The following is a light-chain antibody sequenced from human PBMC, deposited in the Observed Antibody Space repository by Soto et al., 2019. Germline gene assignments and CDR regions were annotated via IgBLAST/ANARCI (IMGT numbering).Light chain of an antibody. V-gene: IGKV3D-20*02. J-gene: IGKJ4*01. CDR1: QSVSSSY. CDR2: GAS. Sequence: EIVLTQSPGTLSLSPGERATLSCRASQSVSSSYLAWYQQKPGQAPRLLIYGASSRATGIPDRFSGSGSGTDFTLTISSLEPEDFAVYYCQQHINWPLTFGGGTKVDIK. CDR3: QQHINWPLT.